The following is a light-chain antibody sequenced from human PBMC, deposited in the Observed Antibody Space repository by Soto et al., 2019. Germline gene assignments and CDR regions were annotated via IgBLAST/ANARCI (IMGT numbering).Light chain of an antibody. CDR3: QSFDNGLSGDVA. V-gene: IGLV1-40*01. CDR2: DNT. Sequence: QSVLTQPPSVSGAPGQTVTISCTGSSSNVGAGYDVHWYHQLPGTAPKLLIYDNTNRPSGVPDRFSGSKSGTSASLAITGLQPEDEADYYCQSFDNGLSGDVAFGGGTKLTVL. J-gene: IGLJ2*01. CDR1: SSNVGAGYD.